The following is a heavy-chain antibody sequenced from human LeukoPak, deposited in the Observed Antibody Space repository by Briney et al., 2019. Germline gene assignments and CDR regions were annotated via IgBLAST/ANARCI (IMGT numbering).Heavy chain of an antibody. J-gene: IGHJ4*02. CDR1: GGSISSGAYY. CDR2: IHYSGST. CDR3: GRRGGYDFWNY. Sequence: TSETLSLTCTVSGGSISSGAYYWSWVRQHPGKGLEWIGYIHYSGSTYYNPSLKSRTFISIDSSKNQFSLNLSSVTAADTAVYYCGRRGGYDFWNYWGQGTLVTVSS. V-gene: IGHV4-31*03. D-gene: IGHD3-3*01.